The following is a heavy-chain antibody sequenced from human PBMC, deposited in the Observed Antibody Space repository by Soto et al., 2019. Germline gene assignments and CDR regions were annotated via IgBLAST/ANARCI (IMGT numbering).Heavy chain of an antibody. CDR1: GFTFSSYV. V-gene: IGHV3-30*03. Sequence: PGGSLRVSCAAAGFTFSSYVIHWVRQTPGKGLEWVAFISRDGSNEYYADSVKGRFTISRDNSKNTLYLQMNSLRAEDTAVYYCARDDEGGSDCDLGYWGQGTLVTVSS. D-gene: IGHD3-10*01. CDR2: ISRDGSNE. J-gene: IGHJ4*02. CDR3: ARDDEGGSDCDLGY.